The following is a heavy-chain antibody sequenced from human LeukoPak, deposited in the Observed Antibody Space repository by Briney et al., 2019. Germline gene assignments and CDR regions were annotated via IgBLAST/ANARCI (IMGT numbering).Heavy chain of an antibody. V-gene: IGHV3-21*01. CDR2: ISSSSSYI. D-gene: IGHD3-22*01. CDR1: GFTFSSYS. CDR3: ARDRYYYDSSGYPPYFDY. Sequence: PGGSLRLSCAASGFTFSSYSMNWVRPAPGKGLEWVSSISSSSSYIYYADSVKGRFTVSRDNAKNSLYLQMNSLRAEDTAVYYCARDRYYYDSSGYPPYFDYWGQGTLVTVSS. J-gene: IGHJ4*02.